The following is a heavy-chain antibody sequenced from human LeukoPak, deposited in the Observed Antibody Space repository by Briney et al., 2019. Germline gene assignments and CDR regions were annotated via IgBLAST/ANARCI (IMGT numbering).Heavy chain of an antibody. Sequence: GGSLRLSCAVSGFTVSTNYMSWVRQAPGKGLEWVSIIHNIGSTYYADSVKGTFTISRDNSKNTLYLQMNSLRAEDTAVYYCARRYGSGSLSGFDIWGQGTMVTVSS. V-gene: IGHV3-66*01. CDR2: IHNIGST. CDR3: ARRYGSGSLSGFDI. CDR1: GFTVSTNY. J-gene: IGHJ3*02. D-gene: IGHD3-10*01.